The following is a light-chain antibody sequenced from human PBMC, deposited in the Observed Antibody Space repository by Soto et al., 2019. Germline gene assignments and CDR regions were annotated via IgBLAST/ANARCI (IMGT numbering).Light chain of an antibody. CDR3: QQYGNLPLT. Sequence: DIQMTQSPSSLSASVGDRVTITCQSSQDISNYLNWYQQKPGKAPTLLIYDASNLETGVPSRFSGSGSGTDFTFTISSLQPEDIATYYCQQYGNLPLTFGGGTKVEIK. V-gene: IGKV1-33*01. CDR1: QDISNY. CDR2: DAS. J-gene: IGKJ4*01.